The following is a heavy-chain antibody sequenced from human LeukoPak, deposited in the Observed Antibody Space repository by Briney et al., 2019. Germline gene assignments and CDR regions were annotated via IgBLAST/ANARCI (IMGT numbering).Heavy chain of an antibody. CDR2: IYSGGST. CDR3: ASRVVVPAAIPGPFDY. D-gene: IGHD2-2*02. J-gene: IGHJ4*02. Sequence: GGSLRLSCAASGFTFSSYGMTWVRQAPGKGLEWVSVIYSGGSTYYADSVKGRFTISRDNSKNTLYLQMNSLRAEDTAVYYCASRVVVPAAIPGPFDYWGQGTLVTVSS. CDR1: GFTFSSYG. V-gene: IGHV3-53*01.